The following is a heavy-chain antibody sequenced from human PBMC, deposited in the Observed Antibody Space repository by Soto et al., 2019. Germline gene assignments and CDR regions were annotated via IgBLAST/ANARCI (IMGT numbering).Heavy chain of an antibody. CDR1: GFTVSNHY. D-gene: IGHD3-10*01. J-gene: IGHJ4*02. V-gene: IGHV3-53*01. Sequence: EVQLVESGGGLIQPGGSLRLSCAVSGFTVSNHYMSWVRQAPGKGLEGVSVIYSGGYTAYGDSVKGRFTISRDNSKNTLFLQMNTPRAADPAVFYGARPPGGGGYWGQGTLVTVSS. CDR2: IYSGGYT. CDR3: ARPPGGGGY.